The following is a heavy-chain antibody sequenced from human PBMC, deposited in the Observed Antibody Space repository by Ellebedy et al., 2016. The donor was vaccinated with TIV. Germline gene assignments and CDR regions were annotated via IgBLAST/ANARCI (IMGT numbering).Heavy chain of an antibody. Sequence: PGGSLRLSSVFSGFTFGTYAMRWFRQAPGKGLEWVSALTTGGVTFYADSVKGRFTISRDNAKNLLYLQMNSLGVEDTAVYYCAAGSKEYWFDPWGQGTLVTVSS. J-gene: IGHJ5*02. D-gene: IGHD3-10*01. V-gene: IGHV3-23*01. CDR1: GFTFGTYA. CDR2: LTTGGVT. CDR3: AAGSKEYWFDP.